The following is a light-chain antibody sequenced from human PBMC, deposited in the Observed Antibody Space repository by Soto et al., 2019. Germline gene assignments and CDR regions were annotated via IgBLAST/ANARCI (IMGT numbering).Light chain of an antibody. J-gene: IGKJ5*01. CDR3: QQYGSSRIT. CDR1: QNVMYN. CDR2: GAT. V-gene: IGKV3-15*01. Sequence: EIVLTQSPATLYVSPGGRATLSCRASQNVMYNLAWYQQKPGQAPRLLVYGATTRATDAPPRFRGSGSGTEFSLTISSLQSEDFAVYYCQQYGSSRITFGQGTRLEIK.